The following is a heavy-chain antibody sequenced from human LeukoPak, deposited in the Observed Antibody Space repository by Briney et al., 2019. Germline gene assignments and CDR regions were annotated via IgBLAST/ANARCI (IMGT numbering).Heavy chain of an antibody. CDR2: IYYSGST. V-gene: IGHV4-59*08. CDR1: GGSISSYY. CDR3: AGVEGLYYYYMDV. D-gene: IGHD3-3*01. Sequence: SETLSLTCTVSGGSISSYYWRWVRQPPGKGLEWIGYIYYSGSTNYNPSLKSRGTISVGTSQNHFSLKLSSLTAAGTAVYYRAGVEGLYYYYMDVWGKGTTVTISS. J-gene: IGHJ6*03.